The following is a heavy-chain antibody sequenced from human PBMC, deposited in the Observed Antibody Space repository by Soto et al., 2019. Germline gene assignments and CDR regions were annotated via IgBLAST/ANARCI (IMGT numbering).Heavy chain of an antibody. J-gene: IGHJ4*02. CDR2: IRAYTGYT. CDR1: GYTFTSYG. V-gene: IGHV1-18*04. D-gene: IGHD6-19*01. CDR3: ARASDGYRSGWYVGYFDY. Sequence: QVQLVQSGGEVRKPGASVKVSCKASGYTFTSYGVSWVRQAPGQGLEWMGWIRAYTGYTNYAQKFQGRFTITTDTSTSTAYRELRSLISDDTAVYYCARASDGYRSGWYVGYFDYWGQGTLVTVSS.